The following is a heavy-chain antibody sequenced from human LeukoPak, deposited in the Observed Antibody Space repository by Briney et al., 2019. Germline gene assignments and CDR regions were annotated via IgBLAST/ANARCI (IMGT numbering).Heavy chain of an antibody. CDR3: ARGMSRGYSYGYFDY. J-gene: IGHJ4*02. CDR1: GGTFSSYA. D-gene: IGHD5-18*01. Sequence: GASVKVSCKASGGTFSSYAISWVRQAPGQGLEWMGGIIPIFGTANYAQKFQGRVTITADESTSTAYMELSSLRSEDTAVYYCARGMSRGYSYGYFDYWGQGTLVTVSS. CDR2: IIPIFGTA. V-gene: IGHV1-69*13.